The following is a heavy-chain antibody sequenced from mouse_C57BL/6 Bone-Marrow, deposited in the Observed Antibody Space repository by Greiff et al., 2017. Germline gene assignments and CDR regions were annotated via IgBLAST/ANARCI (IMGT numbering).Heavy chain of an antibody. CDR2: IDPSDSYT. CDR3: ARGPHWYFDV. V-gene: IGHV1-69*01. J-gene: IGHJ1*03. Sequence: VQLQQSGAELVMPGASVKLSCKASGYTFTSYWMHWVKQRPGQGLEWIGEIDPSDSYTNYNQKFKGKSTLTVDKSSSTAYMQLSSLTSEDSAVYYWARGPHWYFDVWGTGTTVTVSS. CDR1: GYTFTSYW.